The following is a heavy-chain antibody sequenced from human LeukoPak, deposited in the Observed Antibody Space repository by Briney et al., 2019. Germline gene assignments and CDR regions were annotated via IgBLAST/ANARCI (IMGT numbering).Heavy chain of an antibody. D-gene: IGHD1-26*01. J-gene: IGHJ6*03. CDR2: ISGSGGRT. Sequence: GGSLRLSCAVSGFTFSNYGMSWVRQAPGKGLEWVSTISGSGGRTYYADSVKGRFTISRDNSKNTLYLQMNNLRAEDTAVYYCAKDDSGSYYPYYYYMDVWGKGTTVTISS. CDR1: GFTFSNYG. CDR3: AKDDSGSYYPYYYYMDV. V-gene: IGHV3-23*01.